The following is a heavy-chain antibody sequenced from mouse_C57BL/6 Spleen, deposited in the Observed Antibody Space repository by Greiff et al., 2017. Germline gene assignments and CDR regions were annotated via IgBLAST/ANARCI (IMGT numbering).Heavy chain of an antibody. Sequence: VQLQQSGPELVKPGASVKISCKASGYAFSSSWMNWVKQRPGKGLEWIGRIYPGDGDTNYNGKFKGKATLTADKSSSTAYMQLSSLTSEDSAVYFCARVDYDHFDYWGQGTTLTVSS. CDR3: ARVDYDHFDY. V-gene: IGHV1-82*01. D-gene: IGHD2-4*01. J-gene: IGHJ2*01. CDR2: IYPGDGDT. CDR1: GYAFSSSW.